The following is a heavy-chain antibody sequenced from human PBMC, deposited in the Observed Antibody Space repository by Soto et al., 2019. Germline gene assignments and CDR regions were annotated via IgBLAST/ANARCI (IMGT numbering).Heavy chain of an antibody. CDR1: GGSISSDY. D-gene: IGHD3-10*01. J-gene: IGHJ6*02. V-gene: IGHV4-59*01. CDR2: SYHSATT. Sequence: QVQLQESGPGLVKPSETLSLTCSVSGGSISSDYWSWIRQPPGKGLEYIGYSYHSATTNYNPSLRSRVTISVDTSKNQFSLRLSSVTAADTAVYYCARDRSGAGYYGMDVWGQGPTVTVSS. CDR3: ARDRSGAGYYGMDV.